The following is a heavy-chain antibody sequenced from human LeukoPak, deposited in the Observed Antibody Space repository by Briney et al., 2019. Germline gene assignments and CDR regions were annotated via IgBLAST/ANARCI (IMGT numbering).Heavy chain of an antibody. V-gene: IGHV3-23*01. Sequence: PGGSLRLSCAASGFTFSTFAMSWVRQAPVKGLEWVSVFSGSGGITYYADSVKGRFTISRDNSKNTLFLQMNSLRAEDTAVYYCAKARYSNGWYTYDFWGQGTLVTVSS. D-gene: IGHD6-19*01. CDR2: FSGSGGIT. CDR3: AKARYSNGWYTYDF. J-gene: IGHJ4*02. CDR1: GFTFSTFA.